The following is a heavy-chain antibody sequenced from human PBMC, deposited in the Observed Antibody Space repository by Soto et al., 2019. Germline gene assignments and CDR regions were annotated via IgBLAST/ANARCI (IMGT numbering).Heavy chain of an antibody. CDR1: GFTVSNNY. D-gene: IGHD3-10*01. V-gene: IGHV3-66*01. J-gene: IGHJ6*01. CDR3: ARDGPTYYFGSGSYTHYYGMDV. CDR2: IYSGGST. Sequence: EVQLVESGGGLVQPGGSLRLSCAASGFTVSNNYMTWVRQAPGKGLEWVSVIYSGGSTFYADSVKGRFTISRDNSKNTLYLQMNSLRAEDTAVYYCARDGPTYYFGSGSYTHYYGMDVW.